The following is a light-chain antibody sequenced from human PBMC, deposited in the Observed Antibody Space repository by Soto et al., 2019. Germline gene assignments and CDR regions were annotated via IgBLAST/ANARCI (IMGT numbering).Light chain of an antibody. V-gene: IGKV1-39*01. Sequence: IQMTQSPSSLSASVGDRVTITCRASQSISGYLNWYQQKPGKAPKLLIYAASSLQSGVPSRFSGSGSGTDFTLTISSLQPEDFATYYCQQSYSTSITFGQGTRLEIK. CDR1: QSISGY. J-gene: IGKJ5*01. CDR3: QQSYSTSIT. CDR2: AAS.